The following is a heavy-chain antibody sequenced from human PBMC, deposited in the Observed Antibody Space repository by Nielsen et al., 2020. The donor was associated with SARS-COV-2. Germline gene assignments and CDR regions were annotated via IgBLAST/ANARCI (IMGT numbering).Heavy chain of an antibody. D-gene: IGHD4-17*01. J-gene: IGHJ3*02. CDR1: GYTFTSYG. Sequence: ASVKVSCKASGYTFTSYGISWVRQAPGQGLEWRGWISAYNGNTNYAQKLQGRVTMTTDTSTSTAYMELRSLRSDDTAVYYCARGTTVTTPKGAFDIWGQGTMVTVSS. CDR3: ARGTTVTTPKGAFDI. CDR2: ISAYNGNT. V-gene: IGHV1-18*04.